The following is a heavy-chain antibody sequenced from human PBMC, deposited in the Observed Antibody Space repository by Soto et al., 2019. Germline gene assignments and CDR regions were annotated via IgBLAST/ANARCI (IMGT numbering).Heavy chain of an antibody. CDR1: GGSISSYY. Sequence: PSETLSLTCTVSGGSISSYYWSWIRQPPGKGLEWIGYIYYSGSTNYNPSLKSRVTISVDTSKNQFSLKLSSVTAADTAVYYCARPSTSYLWFGEWWFDPWGQGTLVTVSS. J-gene: IGHJ5*02. CDR3: ARPSTSYLWFGEWWFDP. CDR2: IYYSGST. V-gene: IGHV4-59*01. D-gene: IGHD3-10*01.